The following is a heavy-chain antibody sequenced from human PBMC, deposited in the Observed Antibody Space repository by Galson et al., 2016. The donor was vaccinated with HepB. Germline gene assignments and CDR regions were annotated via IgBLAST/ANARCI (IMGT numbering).Heavy chain of an antibody. Sequence: ETLSLTCTVSGGSISSYYWSWIRQPPGKGLEWIGYIYYSGSTNYNPSLKSRVTISVDTSKNQFSLKLSSVTAADTAVYYCARGTSSSWGRFRSLGVGDWFDPWGQGTLVTVSS. V-gene: IGHV4-59*08. CDR2: IYYSGST. D-gene: IGHD6-13*01. J-gene: IGHJ5*02. CDR3: ARGTSSSWGRFRSLGVGDWFDP. CDR1: GGSISSYY.